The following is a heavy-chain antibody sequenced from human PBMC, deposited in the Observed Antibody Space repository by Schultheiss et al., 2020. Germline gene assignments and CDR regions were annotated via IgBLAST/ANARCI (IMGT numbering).Heavy chain of an antibody. CDR1: GGSISSGGYY. V-gene: IGHV4-31*03. CDR3: ARGDCGGDCGYYYYGMDV. Sequence: SETLSLTCTVSGGSISSGGYYWSWIRQHPGKGLEWIGYIYYSGSTYYNPSLKSRVTISVDTSKNQFSLKLSSVTAADTAVYYCARGDCGGDCGYYYYGMDVWGQGTTVTVSS. D-gene: IGHD2-21*01. J-gene: IGHJ6*02. CDR2: IYYSGST.